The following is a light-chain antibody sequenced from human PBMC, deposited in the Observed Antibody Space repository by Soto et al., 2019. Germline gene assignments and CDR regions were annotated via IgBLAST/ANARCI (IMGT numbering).Light chain of an antibody. V-gene: IGKV3-11*01. J-gene: IGKJ4*01. CDR2: DAS. Sequence: EIVLTQSPVTLSVSPGERATLSCRASQGIRDYLGWYQQKPGQAPRLLISDASNRATGIPARFSGSGSGTDFSLTISSLEPEDFAVYYCQQRSRWPLTFGGGTKVDIK. CDR1: QGIRDY. CDR3: QQRSRWPLT.